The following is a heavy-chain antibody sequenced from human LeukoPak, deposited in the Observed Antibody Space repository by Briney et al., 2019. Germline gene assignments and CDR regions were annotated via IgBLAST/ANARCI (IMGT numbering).Heavy chain of an antibody. V-gene: IGHV1-69*06. D-gene: IGHD2-15*01. Sequence: KISCKGSGYSFTSYWIGWVRQAPGQRLEWMGGIIPIFGTTNYAQKFQGRVTITADKSTSTAYMELSSLRSEDTAVYYCARAGYCSGGSCYSPAIWGQGTMVTVSS. CDR2: IIPIFGTT. J-gene: IGHJ3*02. CDR3: ARAGYCSGGSCYSPAI. CDR1: GYSFTSYW.